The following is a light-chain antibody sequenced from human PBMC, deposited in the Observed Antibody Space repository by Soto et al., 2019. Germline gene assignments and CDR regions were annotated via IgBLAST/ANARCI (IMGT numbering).Light chain of an antibody. CDR1: SSDVGGYKY. J-gene: IGLJ1*01. V-gene: IGLV2-14*01. CDR2: EVS. Sequence: QSALTQPASVSGSPGQSITISCTGTSSDVGGYKYVSWYQQHPDKAPKLIIFEVSNRPSGISSRFSGSKSGNTASLTISGLQAEDEADYYCAAWDDSLNGSYVFGTGTKLTVL. CDR3: AAWDDSLNGSYV.